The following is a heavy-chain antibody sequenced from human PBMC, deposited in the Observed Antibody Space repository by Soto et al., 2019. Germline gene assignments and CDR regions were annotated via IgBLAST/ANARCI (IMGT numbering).Heavy chain of an antibody. CDR2: IIPIFGTA. CDR1: GGTFSSYA. V-gene: IGHV1-69*01. Sequence: QVQLVQSGAEVKKPGYSVKVSCKAYGGTFSSYAISWVRKAPGQGLEWMGGIIPIFGTANYAQKFQGRVTIPADESTSTAYMELSSLRSEDKSVYYCASNRIPDDYGGNADALWFDPWGQGTLVTVSS. D-gene: IGHD4-17*01. CDR3: ASNRIPDDYGGNADALWFDP. J-gene: IGHJ5*02.